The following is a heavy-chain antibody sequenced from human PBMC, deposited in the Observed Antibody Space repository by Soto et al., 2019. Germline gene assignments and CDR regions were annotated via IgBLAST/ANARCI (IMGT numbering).Heavy chain of an antibody. V-gene: IGHV1-2*02. D-gene: IGHD5-18*01. Sequence: ASVKVSCKASGYTFTGYYMHWVRQAPGQGLEWMGWINPNSGGTNYAQKFQGRVTMTRDTSISTAYMELSRLRSDDTAVYYCARDLGGWIQLWRAPYFDYWGQGTLVTVSS. CDR2: INPNSGGT. CDR1: GYTFTGYY. J-gene: IGHJ4*02. CDR3: ARDLGGWIQLWRAPYFDY.